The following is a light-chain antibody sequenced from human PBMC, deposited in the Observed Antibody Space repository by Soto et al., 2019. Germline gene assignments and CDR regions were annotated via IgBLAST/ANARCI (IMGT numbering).Light chain of an antibody. V-gene: IGLV1-47*02. CDR1: SSNIGGTNY. CDR3: ASWDDRLGAVI. J-gene: IGLJ2*01. Sequence: QSVLTQPPSAAGTPGQRVFISCSGSSSNIGGTNYAYWYQQLPGAAPKLLMHSNNLRPSGVPERISGSKSGTSASLAISGSRSEDEAVYYCASWDDRLGAVIFGGGTKLTVL. CDR2: SNN.